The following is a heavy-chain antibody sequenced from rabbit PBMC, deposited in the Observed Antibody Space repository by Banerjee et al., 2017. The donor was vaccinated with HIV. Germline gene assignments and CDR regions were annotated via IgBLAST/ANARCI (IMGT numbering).Heavy chain of an antibody. Sequence: QLVETGGGLVQPGGSLTLSCKASGFDFSTYYMSWVRQAPGKGLEWIGIIYAGKGSTDYASWVNGRFTISSDNAQNTVDLQMNSLTAADTATYSCARTDDDSGWTRLDLWGQGTLVTVS. D-gene: IGHD4-1*01. CDR3: ARTDDDSGWTRLDL. CDR1: GFDFSTYY. CDR2: IYAGKGST. J-gene: IGHJ3*01. V-gene: IGHV1S7*01.